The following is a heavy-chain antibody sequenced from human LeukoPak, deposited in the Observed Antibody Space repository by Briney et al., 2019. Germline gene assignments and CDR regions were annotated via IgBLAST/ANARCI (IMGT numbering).Heavy chain of an antibody. CDR3: ARDRAAAGNY. V-gene: IGHV3-21*01. CDR2: ISSSSSYI. CDR1: GFTFSIYS. Sequence: PGGSLRLSCAASGFTFSIYSMNWVRQAPGKGLEWVSSISSSSSYIYYADSVKGRFTISRDNAKNSLYLQMNSLRAEDTAVYYCARDRAAAGNYWGQGTLVTVSS. J-gene: IGHJ4*02. D-gene: IGHD6-13*01.